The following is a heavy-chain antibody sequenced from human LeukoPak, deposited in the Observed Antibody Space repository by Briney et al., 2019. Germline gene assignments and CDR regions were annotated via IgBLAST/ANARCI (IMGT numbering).Heavy chain of an antibody. Sequence: PGGSLRLSCAASGLTISSSGMSWVRQAPGKGLEWVSAISGSGDRIHYADSVRGRFTISRDTSKDTLYLQMNSLRADDTAVYYCARDGRCGGDCYASWGQGTLVTVSS. CDR2: ISGSGDRI. CDR1: GLTISSSG. CDR3: ARDGRCGGDCYAS. V-gene: IGHV3-23*01. D-gene: IGHD2-21*02. J-gene: IGHJ4*02.